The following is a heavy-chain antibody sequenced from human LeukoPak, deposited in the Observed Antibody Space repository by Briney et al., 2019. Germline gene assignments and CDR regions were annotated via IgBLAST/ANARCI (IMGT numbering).Heavy chain of an antibody. Sequence: SVKVSCKASGYGFRDVYFNWVGQAPGQPLEWMGWIKPNIVYTNYAQQLQAQDTMTRDTSISPAHMDPNTLRSDDTALYYGAIVEFLKGNYYDSSGYFGYWGQGTLVSVPS. CDR3: AIVEFLKGNYYDSSGYFGY. D-gene: IGHD3-22*01. CDR2: IKPNIVYT. V-gene: IGHV1-2*02. J-gene: IGHJ4*02. CDR1: GYGFRDVY.